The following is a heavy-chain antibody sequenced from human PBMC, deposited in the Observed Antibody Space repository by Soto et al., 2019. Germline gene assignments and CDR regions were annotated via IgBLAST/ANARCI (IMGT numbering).Heavy chain of an antibody. D-gene: IGHD2-21*01. CDR3: APALGWTGWPNDVFDV. CDR2: IYWDDDT. V-gene: IGHV2-5*02. J-gene: IGHJ3*01. Sequence: SGPTLVNPTQTLTLTCIFSGFSFSADGVGVGWIRQPPGKTLEWLALIYWDDDTRYRPSLKSRLTITKDSSKNQVVLTMTNMDPLNTPTFSCAPALGWTGWPNDVFDVWGKGTVATVS. CDR1: GFSFSADGVG.